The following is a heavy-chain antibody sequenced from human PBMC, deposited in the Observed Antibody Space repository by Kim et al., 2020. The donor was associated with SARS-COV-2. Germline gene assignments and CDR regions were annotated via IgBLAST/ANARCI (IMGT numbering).Heavy chain of an antibody. CDR3: ARALHSERDAFDV. V-gene: IGHV6-1*01. J-gene: IGHJ3*01. Sequence: DYAISVKGRITINADTSKNQFSLQLNSMTPDDTAMYYCARALHSERDAFDVWGQGTVVALSS. D-gene: IGHD4-4*01.